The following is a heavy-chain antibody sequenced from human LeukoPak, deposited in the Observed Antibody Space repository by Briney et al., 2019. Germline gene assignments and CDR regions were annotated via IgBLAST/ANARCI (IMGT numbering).Heavy chain of an antibody. Sequence: ASVKVSCKASGYTFTSYAMNWVRQAPGQGLEWMEWINTNTGNPTYAQGFTGRSVFSLDTSVSTAYLQISSLKAEDTAVYYCARVYYDSSGSSLGYWGQGTLVTVSS. D-gene: IGHD3-22*01. CDR2: INTNTGNP. J-gene: IGHJ4*02. V-gene: IGHV7-4-1*02. CDR3: ARVYYDSSGSSLGY. CDR1: GYTFTSYA.